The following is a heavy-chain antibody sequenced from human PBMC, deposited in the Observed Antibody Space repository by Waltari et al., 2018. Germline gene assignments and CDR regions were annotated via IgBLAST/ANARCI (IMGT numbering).Heavy chain of an antibody. J-gene: IGHJ4*02. V-gene: IGHV3-30*18. CDR2: ISYDGSNK. CDR3: AKDGGSIPFDY. CDR1: GLTFSSYG. Sequence: QVQLVESGGGVVSPGRSLSLSCADSGLTFSSYGMHWVRQAPGKGLEWVAVISYDGSNKYYADSVKGRFTISRDNSKNTLYLQMNSLRAEDTAVYYCAKDGGSIPFDYWGQGTLVTVSS. D-gene: IGHD1-26*01.